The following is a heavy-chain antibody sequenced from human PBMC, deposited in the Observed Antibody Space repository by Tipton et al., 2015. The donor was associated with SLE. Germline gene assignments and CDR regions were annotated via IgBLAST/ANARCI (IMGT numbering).Heavy chain of an antibody. CDR3: ARRRYRSFDY. J-gene: IGHJ4*02. D-gene: IGHD3-16*02. CDR1: GGSISSYY. CDR2: IYYSGST. Sequence: TLSLTCTVSGGSISSYYWSWIRQPPGKGLEWIGYIYYSGSTNYNPSLTSRVTISVDTSKNQFSLNLNSVTAADTAVYYCARRRYRSFDYWGQGTLVTVSS. V-gene: IGHV4-59*08.